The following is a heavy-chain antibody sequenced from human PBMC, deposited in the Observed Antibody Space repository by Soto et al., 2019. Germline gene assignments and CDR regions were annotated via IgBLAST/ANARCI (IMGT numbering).Heavy chain of an antibody. V-gene: IGHV4-59*01. J-gene: IGHJ4*02. CDR2: IYYSGST. CDR3: ARGLYSSSWYGY. Sequence: PSETLSLTCTVSGGSIGSYCWSWIRQPPGKGLEWIGYIYYSGSTNYNPSLKSRVTISVDTSKNQFSLKLSSVTAADTAVYYCARGLYSSSWYGYWGQGTLVTVSS. CDR1: GGSIGSYC. D-gene: IGHD6-13*01.